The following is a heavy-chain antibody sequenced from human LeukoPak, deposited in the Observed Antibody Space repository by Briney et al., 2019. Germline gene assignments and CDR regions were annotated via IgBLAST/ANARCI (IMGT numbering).Heavy chain of an antibody. V-gene: IGHV1-8*03. Sequence: GASVTVSCKTSGYTFTDYDVHWVRQAPEQGLEWMGWINPNSATTNYAQRLQGRVTFTRDTSLSVAYMELSSLTSEDAAVYFCARGDFGETNTAFDVWGQGTLVAVSS. J-gene: IGHJ3*01. CDR2: INPNSATT. CDR3: ARGDFGETNTAFDV. CDR1: GYTFTDYD. D-gene: IGHD4-17*01.